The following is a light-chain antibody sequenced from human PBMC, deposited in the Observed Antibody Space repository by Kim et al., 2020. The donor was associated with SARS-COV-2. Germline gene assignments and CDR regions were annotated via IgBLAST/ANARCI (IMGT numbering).Light chain of an antibody. CDR1: PSDVGGYNS. V-gene: IGLV2-14*04. J-gene: IGLJ3*02. CDR2: DVS. CDR3: SSYTTSSTLGV. Sequence: QSITISCTCTPSDVGGYNSVSWYQQYPGKAPKLMIYDVSKRPAGVSDRFSGSKSGNTASLTISGLQAEDEADYYCSSYTTSSTLGVFGGGTQLTVL.